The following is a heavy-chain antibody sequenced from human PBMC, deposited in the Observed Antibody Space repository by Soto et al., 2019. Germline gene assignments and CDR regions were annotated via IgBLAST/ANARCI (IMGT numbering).Heavy chain of an antibody. CDR3: ARGRNQIDY. D-gene: IGHD2-2*01. CDR1: GGSISNYY. Sequence: SETLSLTCTVSGGSISNYYWSWTRQPPGKGLEWIGYVYYSGSTNYNPSLKSRVTILVDTSKNQFSLKLSSVTAADTAVYYCARGRNQIDYWGQGTLVTVSS. V-gene: IGHV4-59*01. CDR2: VYYSGST. J-gene: IGHJ4*02.